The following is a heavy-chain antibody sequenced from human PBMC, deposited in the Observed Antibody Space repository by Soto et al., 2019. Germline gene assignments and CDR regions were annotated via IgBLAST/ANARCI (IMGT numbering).Heavy chain of an antibody. D-gene: IGHD3-3*01. V-gene: IGHV3-48*04. CDR2: ITASGSRT. CDR1: GFTLSSYS. J-gene: IGHJ4*01. CDR3: VRDRTLLVPTSIDY. Sequence: GGSLRHSCAASGFTLSSYSMSWVRQAPGKGLEWVSHITASGSRTDYADSVKGRFTISRDNAKNSLYLQMYSLRAEDTAIYYFVRDRTLLVPTSIDYWGHGTLVTVSS.